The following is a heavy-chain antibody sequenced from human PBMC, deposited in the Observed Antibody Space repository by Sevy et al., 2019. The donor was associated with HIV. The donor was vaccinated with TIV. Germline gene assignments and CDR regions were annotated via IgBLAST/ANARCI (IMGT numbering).Heavy chain of an antibody. CDR2: ISGSGGST. J-gene: IGHJ6*02. V-gene: IGHV3-23*01. CDR1: GFTFSSYA. D-gene: IGHD3-10*01. Sequence: GGSLRLSCAASGFTFSSYAMSWVRQAPGKGLEWVSAISGSGGSTYYADSVKGRFTISRDNSKNTLYLQMNSLRAEDTAVYYCASHQGVSCYDLFDYGMDVWGQGTTVTVSS. CDR3: ASHQGVSCYDLFDYGMDV.